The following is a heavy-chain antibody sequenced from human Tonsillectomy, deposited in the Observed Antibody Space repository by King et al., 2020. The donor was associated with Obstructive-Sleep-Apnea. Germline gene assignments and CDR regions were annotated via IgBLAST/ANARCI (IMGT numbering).Heavy chain of an antibody. V-gene: IGHV4-39*07. Sequence: QLQESGPGLVKPSETLSLTCTVSGGSISSSSYYWGWIRQPPGKGLEWIGSIYYSGSTYYNPSLKSRVTISVDTSKNQFSLKLSSVTAADTAVYYCATTTLHYYGSGTYGMDVWDQGTTVTVSS. CDR2: IYYSGST. D-gene: IGHD3-10*01. CDR1: GGSISSSSYY. CDR3: ATTTLHYYGSGTYGMDV. J-gene: IGHJ6*02.